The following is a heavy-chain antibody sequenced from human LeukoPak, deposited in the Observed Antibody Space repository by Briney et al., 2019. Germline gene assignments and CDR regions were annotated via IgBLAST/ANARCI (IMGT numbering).Heavy chain of an antibody. CDR3: ARGRWGWLQLPPFDY. CDR1: GGSFSGYY. V-gene: IGHV4-34*01. CDR2: INHSGST. D-gene: IGHD5-24*01. J-gene: IGHJ4*02. Sequence: PSETLSLTCAVYGGSFSGYYWSWIRQPPGKGLECIGEINHSGSTNYNPSLKSRVTISVDTSKNQFSLKLSSVTAADTAVYYCARGRWGWLQLPPFDYWGQGTLVTVSS.